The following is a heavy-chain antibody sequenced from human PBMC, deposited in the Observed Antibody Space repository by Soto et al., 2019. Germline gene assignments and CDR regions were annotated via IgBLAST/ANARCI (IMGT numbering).Heavy chain of an antibody. J-gene: IGHJ4*02. D-gene: IGHD6-19*01. V-gene: IGHV3-30*18. CDR3: AKDPYASGWYGGLDY. CDR2: ISFDGSNK. CDR1: GFTFSTYD. Sequence: QVQLVESGGGVDQPGGSLRLSCAASGFTFSTYDMHWVRQAPGKGLDWVAVISFDGSNKNYADSVKGRFTISRDNSKNTLYLQINSLSEDDTAVYYCAKDPYASGWYGGLDYWGQGTLVTVSS.